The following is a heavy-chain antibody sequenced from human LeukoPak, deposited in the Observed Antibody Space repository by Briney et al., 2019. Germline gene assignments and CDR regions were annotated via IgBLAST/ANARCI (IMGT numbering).Heavy chain of an antibody. J-gene: IGHJ4*02. CDR1: GGSISSYY. V-gene: IGHV4-59*01. CDR3: ARERLGYYDRSGPDY. Sequence: SETLSLTCTVSGGSISSYYWNWIRQPQGKGLEWIGYIYYSGSTNYNPSLKSRVTTSVDTSKNQFSLELSSVTAADTAVYYCARERLGYYDRSGPDYWGQGTLVTVSS. D-gene: IGHD3-22*01. CDR2: IYYSGST.